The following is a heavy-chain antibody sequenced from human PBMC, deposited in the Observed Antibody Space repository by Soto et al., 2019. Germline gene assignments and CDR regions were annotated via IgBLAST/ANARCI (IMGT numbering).Heavy chain of an antibody. CDR2: IWYDGSNT. CDR1: GFTFSSYG. CDR3: ARSQSGTTYYYGSGSPKYYMDV. J-gene: IGHJ6*03. V-gene: IGHV3-33*01. D-gene: IGHD3-10*01. Sequence: QVQLVESGGGVVPPWRSLRLSCAASGFTFSSYGMRWVRQAPGKGLEWVAVIWYDGSNTYYADSVKGRLTISRDNSKNTLNLQMNSRRAEDTAVYYCARSQSGTTYYYGSGSPKYYMDVWGKGTTVTVSS.